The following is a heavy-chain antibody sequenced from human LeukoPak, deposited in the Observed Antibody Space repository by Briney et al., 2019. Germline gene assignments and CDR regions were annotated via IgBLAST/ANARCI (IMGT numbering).Heavy chain of an antibody. J-gene: IGHJ6*03. CDR1: GYTFTSSD. CDR3: ARRAVADYYYYNMDV. CDR2: MNPNSGNT. V-gene: IGHV1-8*03. D-gene: IGHD6-19*01. Sequence: ASVKVSCKASGYTFTSSDINWVRQATGQGLEWMGWMNPNSGNTGYAQKFQGRVTITRNTSTSTAYMELSSLRSEDTAVYYCARRAVADYYYYNMDVWGKGTTVTVSS.